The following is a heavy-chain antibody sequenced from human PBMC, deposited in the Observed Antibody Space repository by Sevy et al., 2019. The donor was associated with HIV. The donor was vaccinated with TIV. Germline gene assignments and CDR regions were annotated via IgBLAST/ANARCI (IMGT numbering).Heavy chain of an antibody. J-gene: IGHJ4*01. V-gene: IGHV3-30-3*01. CDR1: GFAFSTHA. Sequence: GGSLRLSCAASGFAFSTHAMHWVRQAPGKGLEWVAVISYEGTETFYAASVEGRFIISSDNSKNMLSLQINSLRPEDTAVYYCARDGGNSVKWYPLYWGHGTLVTVSS. D-gene: IGHD2-2*01. CDR3: ARDGGNSVKWYPLY. CDR2: ISYEGTET.